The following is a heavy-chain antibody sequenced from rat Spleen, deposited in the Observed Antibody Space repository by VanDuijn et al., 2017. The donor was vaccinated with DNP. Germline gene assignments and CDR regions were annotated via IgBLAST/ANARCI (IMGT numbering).Heavy chain of an antibody. CDR1: GYSITSSYR. Sequence: EVQLQESGPGLVKPSQSLSLTCSVTGYSITSSYRWNWIRKFQGNKLEWMGYINSAGSTNYNPSLKSRISITRDTSKNQFFLQVNSVTNEDTATYYCARSSPYYGYNYPGAMDAWGQGTSVTVSS. J-gene: IGHJ4*01. CDR2: INSAGST. V-gene: IGHV3-3*01. CDR3: ARSSPYYGYNYPGAMDA. D-gene: IGHD1-9*01.